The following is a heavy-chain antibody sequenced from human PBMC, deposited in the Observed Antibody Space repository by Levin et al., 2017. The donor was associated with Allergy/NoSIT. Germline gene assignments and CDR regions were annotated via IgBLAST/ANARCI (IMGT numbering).Heavy chain of an antibody. CDR3: ANGPTPYNSDSSGYYYDYYYGMYV. V-gene: IGHV3-23*01. J-gene: IGHJ6*02. CDR1: TLTFSSHA. CDR2: ISGSGGST. D-gene: IGHD3-22*01. Sequence: GGSLRLSCLASTLTFSSHAMSWVRQAPGKGLEWVSAISGSGGSTYYADSVKGRFTISRDNSKNTLYLQMNSLRADDTATYYCANGPTPYNSDSSGYYYDYYYGMYVWGQGTAVTVSS.